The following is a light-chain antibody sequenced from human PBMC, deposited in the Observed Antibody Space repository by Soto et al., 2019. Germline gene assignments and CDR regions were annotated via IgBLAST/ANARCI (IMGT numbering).Light chain of an antibody. CDR1: SSDVGGYNY. CDR3: SSYTSSSTLLYV. CDR2: DVS. J-gene: IGLJ1*01. V-gene: IGLV2-14*01. Sequence: QSALTQPASVSGSPGQSITISCTGTSSDVGGYNYVSWYQQHPGEAPKLMIYDVSNRPSGVSNRFSGSKSGNTASLTISGLQAEDDAHYYCSSYTSSSTLLYVFGTGTKLTVL.